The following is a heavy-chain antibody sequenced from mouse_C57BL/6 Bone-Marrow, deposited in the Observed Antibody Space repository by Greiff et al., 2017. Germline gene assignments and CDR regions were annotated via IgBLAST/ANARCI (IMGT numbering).Heavy chain of an antibody. V-gene: IGHV1-69*01. CDR1: GYTFTSYW. Sequence: QVQLQQPGAELVMPGASVKLSCKASGYTFTSYWMHWVKQRPGQGLEWIGEIDPSDSYTNYNQKFKGKSTLTVDKSSSTAYMQLSSLTSEDSAVYYCARCAANLDFHWYFDVWGTGTTVTVSS. D-gene: IGHD4-1*01. CDR2: IDPSDSYT. J-gene: IGHJ1*03. CDR3: ARCAANLDFHWYFDV.